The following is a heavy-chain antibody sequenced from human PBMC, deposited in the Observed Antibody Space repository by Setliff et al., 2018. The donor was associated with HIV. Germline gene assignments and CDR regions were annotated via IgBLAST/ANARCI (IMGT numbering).Heavy chain of an antibody. V-gene: IGHV1-58*01. CDR2: FGIGIDDT. CDR3: AADMGSNYGAFAT. Sequence: SVKVSCKASGFTFTRSAVQWVRQARGQSLEWIGWFGIGIDDTNYAQMFQGRVTFTADMSTSTAYMELSGLRSEDTAVYYCAADMGSNYGAFATWGQGTMVTVSS. CDR1: GFTFTRSA. D-gene: IGHD1-26*01. J-gene: IGHJ3*02.